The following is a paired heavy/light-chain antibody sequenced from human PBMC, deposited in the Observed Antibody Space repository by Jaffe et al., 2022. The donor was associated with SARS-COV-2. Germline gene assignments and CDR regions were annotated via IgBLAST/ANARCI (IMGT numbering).Heavy chain of an antibody. V-gene: IGHV1-69*01. Sequence: QVHLVQSGAEVRKPGSSVKISCKASGGSFNNYAISWVRQAPGQGLEWMGGIIPILTTSNYAQKFQGRVSITADESTTTAFLELTGLRSDDSAIYYCARDTTSVAGRFDSWGQGTLVTVSS. CDR3: ARDTTSVAGRFDS. CDR1: GGSFNNYA. J-gene: IGHJ4*02. CDR2: IIPILTTS. D-gene: IGHD6-19*01.
Light chain of an antibody. J-gene: IGKJ1*01. CDR2: SAF. Sequence: DIQVTQSPSSLSASVGDRVTITCRASQSIAGFLNWYQQEPGKAPKLLIYSAFNLQSGVPSRFSGSGSGTDFTLTISSLQPEDFATYYCQQSYSSPWTFGQGTRVEIK. CDR3: QQSYSSPWT. CDR1: QSIAGF. V-gene: IGKV1-39*01.